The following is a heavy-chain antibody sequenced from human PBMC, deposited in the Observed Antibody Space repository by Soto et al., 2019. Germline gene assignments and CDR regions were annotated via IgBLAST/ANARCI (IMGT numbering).Heavy chain of an antibody. Sequence: GGSLRLSCAASGFTFSSYWMSWVRQAPGKGLEWVANIKQDGSEKDYVDSVKGRFTISRDNSKNTLYLQMNSLRAEDTVVYYCAREPSDDIGYCSSTTCPSDYRGPGTLVTVSS. J-gene: IGHJ4*02. D-gene: IGHD2-2*01. CDR3: AREPSDDIGYCSSTTCPSDY. V-gene: IGHV3-7*01. CDR1: GFTFSSYW. CDR2: IKQDGSEK.